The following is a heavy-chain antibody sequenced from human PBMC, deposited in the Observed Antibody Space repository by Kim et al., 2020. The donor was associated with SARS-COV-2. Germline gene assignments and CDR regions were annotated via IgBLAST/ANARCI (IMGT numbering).Heavy chain of an antibody. J-gene: IGHJ5*02. Sequence: SETLSLTCTVSGGSISSGGYYWSWIRQHPGKGLEWIGYIYYSGSTYYNPSLKSRVTISVDTSKNQFSLKLSSVTAADTAVYYCARETTPSYYDILTGSNYGNWFDPWGQGSLVTVSS. CDR3: ARETTPSYYDILTGSNYGNWFDP. CDR2: IYYSGST. CDR1: GGSISSGGYY. D-gene: IGHD3-9*01. V-gene: IGHV4-31*03.